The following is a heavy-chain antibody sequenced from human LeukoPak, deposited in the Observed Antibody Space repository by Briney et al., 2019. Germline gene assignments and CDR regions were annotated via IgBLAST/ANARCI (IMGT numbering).Heavy chain of an antibody. Sequence: SETLSLTCTVSGGSISSYYWSWIRQPPGKGLEWIGYIYNSGYTNYNPSLKSRVTISVDTSKNQFSLKLSSVTAADTAVYHCARDGTDYNILTGYRRGAFDIWGQGTKVTVSS. J-gene: IGHJ3*02. V-gene: IGHV4-59*01. CDR1: GGSISSYY. CDR2: IYNSGYT. CDR3: ARDGTDYNILTGYRRGAFDI. D-gene: IGHD3-9*01.